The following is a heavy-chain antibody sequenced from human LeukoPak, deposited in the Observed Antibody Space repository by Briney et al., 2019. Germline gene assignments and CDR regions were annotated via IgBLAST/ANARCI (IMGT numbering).Heavy chain of an antibody. D-gene: IGHD3-16*01. J-gene: IGHJ6*03. Sequence: PGGSLRLSCAASRFTFSSYYMTWVRQAPGKGLEWVANIKQDGSDKFYMDSVKGRFTISRDNAKNSLYLQMNSLRAEDTAVYYCARDSFGAKDYYYYMDVWGKGTTVTVSS. V-gene: IGHV3-7*01. CDR1: RFTFSSYY. CDR2: IKQDGSDK. CDR3: ARDSFGAKDYYYYMDV.